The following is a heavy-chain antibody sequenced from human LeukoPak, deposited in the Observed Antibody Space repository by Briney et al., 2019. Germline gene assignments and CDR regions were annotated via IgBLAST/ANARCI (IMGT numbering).Heavy chain of an antibody. V-gene: IGHV3-30*18. CDR2: ISYDGSNK. CDR3: AKDLITMVRGVIRSPLYS. CDR1: GFTFSSYG. J-gene: IGHJ4*02. D-gene: IGHD3-10*01. Sequence: GRSLRLSCAASGFTFSSYGMRWVRQAPGKGLEWVAVISYDGSNKYYADSVKGRFTISRDNSKNTLYLQMNSLRAEDTAVYYCAKDLITMVRGVIRSPLYSWGQGNLVTVSS.